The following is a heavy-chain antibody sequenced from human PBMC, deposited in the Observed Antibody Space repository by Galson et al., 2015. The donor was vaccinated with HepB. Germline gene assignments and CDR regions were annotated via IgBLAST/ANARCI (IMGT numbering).Heavy chain of an antibody. CDR2: ISYDGSNK. V-gene: IGHV3-30-3*01. Sequence: SLRLSCAASGFTFSSYAMHWVRQAPGKGLEWVAVISYDGSNKYYADSVKGRFTISRDNSKNTLYLQMNSLRAEDTAVYYCARMVQDYWGQGTLVTVSA. CDR3: ARMVQDY. D-gene: IGHD3-10*01. CDR1: GFTFSSYA. J-gene: IGHJ4*02.